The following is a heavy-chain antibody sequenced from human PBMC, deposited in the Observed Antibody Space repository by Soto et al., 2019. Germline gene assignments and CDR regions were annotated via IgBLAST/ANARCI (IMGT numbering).Heavy chain of an antibody. CDR2: IYYSGST. CDR3: ARRNRGDWIFDY. V-gene: IGHV4-39*01. Sequence: SETLSLPCTVSGGSISSSSYYWGSIRQPPGKGLEWIGSIYYSGSTYYNPSLKSRVTISVDTSKNQFSLKLSSVTAADTAVYYCARRNRGDWIFDYWGQGTLVTVSS. D-gene: IGHD2-21*02. CDR1: GGSISSSSYY. J-gene: IGHJ4*02.